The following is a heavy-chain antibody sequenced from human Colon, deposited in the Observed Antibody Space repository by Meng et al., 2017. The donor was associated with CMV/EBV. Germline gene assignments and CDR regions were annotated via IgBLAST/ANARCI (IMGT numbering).Heavy chain of an antibody. V-gene: IGHV1-46*01. CDR2: INPSGGST. Sequence: ASVKVSCKASGYTFTSYYMHWVRQAPGQGLEWMGIINPSGGSTSYAQKFQGRVTMTRDTSTSTVYMELSSLRSEDTAVYYCVRWPYDYSNHYYFDYWGQGTLVTVSS. CDR1: GYTFTSYY. CDR3: VRWPYDYSNHYYFDY. D-gene: IGHD4-11*01. J-gene: IGHJ4*02.